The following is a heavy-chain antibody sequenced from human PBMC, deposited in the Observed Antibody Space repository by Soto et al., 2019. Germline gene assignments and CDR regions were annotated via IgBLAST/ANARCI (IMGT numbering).Heavy chain of an antibody. CDR1: GGTFSTYT. CDR3: AGDPDSHYNDSHASSYP. V-gene: IGHV1-69*04. D-gene: IGHD3-22*01. J-gene: IGHJ5*02. Sequence: GTSVKVSCKASGGTFSTYTITSVRQVPGQGLEWMGRIIPIIGIINYAQKFQGRVTITADKFTGTAYMELTRLRSDDTAVYYCAGDPDSHYNDSHASSYPWGQGTLVTVSS. CDR2: IIPIIGII.